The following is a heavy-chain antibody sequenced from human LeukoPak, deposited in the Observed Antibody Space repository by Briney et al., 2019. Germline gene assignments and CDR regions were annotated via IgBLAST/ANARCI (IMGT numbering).Heavy chain of an antibody. CDR1: GYTFTSYG. V-gene: IGHV1-18*01. D-gene: IGHD5-18*01. J-gene: IGHJ3*02. CDR3: ARAEVGIQLWSDAFDI. Sequence: ASVKVSCKASGYTFTSYGISWVRQAPGQGLEWMGWISAYNGNTNYARKLQGRVTMTTDTSTSTAYMELRSLRSDDTAVYYCARAEVGIQLWSDAFDIWGQGTMVTVSS. CDR2: ISAYNGNT.